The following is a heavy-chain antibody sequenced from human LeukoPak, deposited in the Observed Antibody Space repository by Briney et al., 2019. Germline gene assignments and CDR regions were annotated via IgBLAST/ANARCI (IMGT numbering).Heavy chain of an antibody. J-gene: IGHJ4*02. D-gene: IGHD5-24*01. V-gene: IGHV3-30*14. CDR1: GFTFNRYR. Sequence: GGSLRLSCAASGFTFNRYRMHWVRQAPGKGLEWVAVISYDGRYQFYADSVKGRFTISRDNSKNTLYLQMNSLRAEDTAVYYCARGAGYNYPYYFDYWGQGTLVTVSS. CDR3: ARGAGYNYPYYFDY. CDR2: ISYDGRYQ.